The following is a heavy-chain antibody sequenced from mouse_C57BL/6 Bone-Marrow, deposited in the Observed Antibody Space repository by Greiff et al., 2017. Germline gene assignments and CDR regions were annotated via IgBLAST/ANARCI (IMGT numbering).Heavy chain of an antibody. CDR1: GFTFSSYT. Sequence: EVKLMESGGGLVKPGGSLKLSCAASGFTFSSYTMSWVRQTPEQRLEWVATISGGGGNTYYPESVKGRFTISRDNAKNALYLQMSRLRSEDTALYYCARGYYDGNSLYFDYWGQGTSLTVSS. CDR2: ISGGGGNT. J-gene: IGHJ2*02. D-gene: IGHD1-1*01. V-gene: IGHV5-9*01. CDR3: ARGYYDGNSLYFDY.